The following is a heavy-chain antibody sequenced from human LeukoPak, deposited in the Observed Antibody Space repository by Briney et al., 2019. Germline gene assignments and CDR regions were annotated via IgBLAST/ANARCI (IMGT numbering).Heavy chain of an antibody. CDR1: GFTFSSYG. CDR2: IRYDGSNK. V-gene: IGHV3-30*02. CDR3: AKEPYSRFCSSSTSCYTLGYFQH. Sequence: GGSLRLSCAASGFTFSSYGMHWVRQAPGKGLEWVAFIRYDGSNKYYADSVKGRFTISRDNSKNTLYLQMNSLRAEDTAVYYCAKEPYSRFCSSSTSCYTLGYFQHWGQGTLVTVSS. J-gene: IGHJ1*01. D-gene: IGHD2-2*02.